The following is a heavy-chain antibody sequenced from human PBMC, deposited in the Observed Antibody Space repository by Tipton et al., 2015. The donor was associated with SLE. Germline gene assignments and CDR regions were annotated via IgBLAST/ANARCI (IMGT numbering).Heavy chain of an antibody. CDR1: GYTFTSYG. V-gene: IGHV1-18*01. D-gene: IGHD4-23*01. CDR3: AGQSTVVTPLEY. Sequence: QLVQSGPEVKKPGASVKVSCKASGYTFTSYGISWVRRAPGQGLEWMGWISAYNGNTNYAQKLQGRVTMTTDTSTSTAYMELRSLRSEDTALYYCAGQSTVVTPLEYWGQGTLVNVSS. J-gene: IGHJ4*02. CDR2: ISAYNGNT.